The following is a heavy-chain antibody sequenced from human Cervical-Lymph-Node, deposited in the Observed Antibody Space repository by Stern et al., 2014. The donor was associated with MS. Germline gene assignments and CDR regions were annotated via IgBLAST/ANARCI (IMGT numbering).Heavy chain of an antibody. CDR1: GYTFPSYP. V-gene: IGHV1-3*01. J-gene: IGHJ4*02. CDR2: INVGNGNT. D-gene: IGHD3-10*01. CDR3: AKWSVGSGSSS. Sequence: QVQLVQSGAEVKKHGASVRVYCKPSGYTFPSYPLHWVRQAPGQRPEWMGWINVGNGNTKSSQEFQDRVNITWDTSTSTTYLELTSLMSEDTAVYFCAKWSVGSGSSSWGQGTLVTVSS.